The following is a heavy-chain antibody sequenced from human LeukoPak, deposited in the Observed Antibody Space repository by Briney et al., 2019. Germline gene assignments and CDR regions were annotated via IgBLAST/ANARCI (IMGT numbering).Heavy chain of an antibody. CDR3: AQPGPDIVAVPAAFDI. J-gene: IGHJ3*02. Sequence: GGSLRLSCAASGFTVSNYGMHWVRQAPGKGLEWVAFIRYDGSNKYYADSVKGRFTVSRDNSKNTLYLRLNSLRAEDTAVYYCAQPGPDIVAVPAAFDIWGQGTMVTVSS. V-gene: IGHV3-30*02. CDR2: IRYDGSNK. CDR1: GFTVSNYG. D-gene: IGHD2-2*01.